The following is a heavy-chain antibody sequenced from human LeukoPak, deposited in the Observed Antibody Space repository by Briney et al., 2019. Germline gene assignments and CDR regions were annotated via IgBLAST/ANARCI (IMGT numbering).Heavy chain of an antibody. D-gene: IGHD6-19*01. CDR1: GYSLSDLF. Sequence: ASVKVSCKISGYSLSDLFIHWVREAPGAGLEWIGGFDSENNKMVYSQKFQGRVTMTEDTSADTAYKELTMLRSEDTAVYFCATDRVYRSSGRSWGFYDYWGQGTLVIVSS. J-gene: IGHJ4*02. V-gene: IGHV1-24*01. CDR2: FDSENNKM. CDR3: ATDRVYRSSGRSWGFYDY.